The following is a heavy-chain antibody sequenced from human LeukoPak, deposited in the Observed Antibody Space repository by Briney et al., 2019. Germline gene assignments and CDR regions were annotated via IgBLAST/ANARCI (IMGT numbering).Heavy chain of an antibody. CDR1: GGPISSSNYF. Sequence: SETLSLTCSVSGGPISSSNYFWGWIRQPPGMGLEWIGSMFYDGRTYFNPSLKSRVTISVDTSKSQFSLKLSSVTAADTAVYYCARQPYNPDSSGYLNWFDPWGQGTLVTVSS. V-gene: IGHV4-39*01. D-gene: IGHD3-22*01. J-gene: IGHJ5*02. CDR2: MFYDGRT. CDR3: ARQPYNPDSSGYLNWFDP.